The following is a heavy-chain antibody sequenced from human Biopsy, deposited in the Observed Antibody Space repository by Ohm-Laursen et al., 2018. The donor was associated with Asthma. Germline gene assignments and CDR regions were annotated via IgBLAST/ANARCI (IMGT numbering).Heavy chain of an antibody. CDR3: ASDLGGYYYDSSGYSSDY. Sequence: GSLRLSCAASGFTFSDHYMDWVRQAPGKGLEWVGRTRNKANSYTTEYAASVKGRFTISRDDSKNSLYLQMNSLKTEDTAVYYCASDLGGYYYDSSGYSSDYWGQGTLVTVYS. V-gene: IGHV3-72*01. CDR2: TRNKANSYTT. CDR1: GFTFSDHY. J-gene: IGHJ4*02. D-gene: IGHD3-22*01.